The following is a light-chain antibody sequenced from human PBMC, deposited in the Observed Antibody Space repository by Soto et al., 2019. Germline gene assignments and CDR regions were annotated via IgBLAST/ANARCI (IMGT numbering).Light chain of an antibody. CDR1: QNVISN. CDR2: SAS. Sequence: DIVMKQSPATLSLSPGDSATLSCRASQNVISNLAWYQQRPGQAPRLLIYSASTRATGIPARFSGSGSGTEFTLTISSLQSGDAAVYYCQQYYEWPRGTFGQGTKVDIK. J-gene: IGKJ1*01. CDR3: QQYYEWPRGT. V-gene: IGKV3-15*01.